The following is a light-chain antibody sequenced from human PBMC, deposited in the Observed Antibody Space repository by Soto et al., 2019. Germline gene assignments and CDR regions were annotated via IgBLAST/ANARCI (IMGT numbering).Light chain of an antibody. Sequence: IVLTQSPGTLSLSPGESATLSCRASQRVSSNYLAWYQQKPGQAPRLLIYGASSRATGIPDRFSGSGSGTDFTLTISRLEPEDFAVYYCQQYVGSPTFGPGTKVDIK. CDR3: QQYVGSPT. CDR1: QRVSSNY. J-gene: IGKJ3*01. V-gene: IGKV3-20*01. CDR2: GAS.